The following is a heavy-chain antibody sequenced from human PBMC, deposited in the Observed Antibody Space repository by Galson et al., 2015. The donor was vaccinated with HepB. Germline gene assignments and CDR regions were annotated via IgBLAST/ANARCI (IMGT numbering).Heavy chain of an antibody. CDR2: ISSSSSYI. D-gene: IGHD6-19*01. CDR1: GFTFSSYS. CDR3: ARERIQSIAVAGTRGEGFDY. Sequence: SLRLSCAASGFTFSSYSMNWVRQAPGKGLEWVSSISSSSSYIYYADSVKGRFTISRDNAKNSLYLQMNSLRAEDTAVYYCARERIQSIAVAGTRGEGFDYWGQGTLVTVSS. V-gene: IGHV3-21*01. J-gene: IGHJ4*02.